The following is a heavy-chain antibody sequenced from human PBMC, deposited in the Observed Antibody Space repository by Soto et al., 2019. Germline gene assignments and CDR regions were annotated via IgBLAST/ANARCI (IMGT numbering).Heavy chain of an antibody. D-gene: IGHD3-22*01. V-gene: IGHV1-58*01. CDR2: IVVGSGNT. Sequence: SVKVSCKASGFTFTSSSVQWVRQARGQRLEWIGWIVVGSGNTNYAQKFQERVTITRDMSTSTAYMELSSLRSEDTAVYYCAEDRYYYDSSGYSDAFDIWGQGTMVTVSS. CDR3: AEDRYYYDSSGYSDAFDI. J-gene: IGHJ3*02. CDR1: GFTFTSSS.